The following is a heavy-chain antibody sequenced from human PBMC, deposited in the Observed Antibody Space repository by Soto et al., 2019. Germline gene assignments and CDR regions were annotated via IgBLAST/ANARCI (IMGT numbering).Heavy chain of an antibody. CDR1: GFTVSSNY. Sequence: EVQLVESGGGLIQPGGSLRLSCAASGFTVSSNYMTWVRQSPGKGLEWVSVIYSGGSTYYADSVKGRFTVSRDKSTNTLYLQMNSLRVEDTAVYYCATNYDGSGYFHYWGQGTLVTVSS. V-gene: IGHV3-53*01. CDR3: ATNYDGSGYFHY. D-gene: IGHD3-22*01. J-gene: IGHJ4*02. CDR2: IYSGGST.